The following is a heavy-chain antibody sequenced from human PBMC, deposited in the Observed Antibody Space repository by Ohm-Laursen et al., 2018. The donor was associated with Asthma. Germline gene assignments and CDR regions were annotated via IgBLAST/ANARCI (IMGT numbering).Heavy chain of an antibody. D-gene: IGHD6-13*01. Sequence: TLSLTCTVSGGSISSGGYYWSWIRQHPGKGLEWIGYIYYSGSTYYNPSLKSRVTISVDTSKNQFSLKLSSVTAADTAVYYCARAPRGSSWDPRLYGMDVWGQGTTVTVSS. CDR1: GGSISSGGYY. V-gene: IGHV4-31*03. CDR2: IYYSGST. J-gene: IGHJ6*02. CDR3: ARAPRGSSWDPRLYGMDV.